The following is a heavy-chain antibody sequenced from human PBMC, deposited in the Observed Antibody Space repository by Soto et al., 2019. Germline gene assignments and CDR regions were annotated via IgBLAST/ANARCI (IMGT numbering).Heavy chain of an antibody. V-gene: IGHV1-18*01. CDR2: ISPYTGNT. CDR3: AMVANYVTPTPQDV. CDR1: GYIFVNYG. Sequence: QVQLVQSGDEVKKPGASVKVSCKASGYIFVNYGIAWVRQAPGQGLEWMGWISPYTGNTHSASKVQGRLTMTTDTSTSKAYMDMGSLTSDDTAVYYCAMVANYVTPTPQDVWGQGTTVTVSS. D-gene: IGHD3-16*01. J-gene: IGHJ6*02.